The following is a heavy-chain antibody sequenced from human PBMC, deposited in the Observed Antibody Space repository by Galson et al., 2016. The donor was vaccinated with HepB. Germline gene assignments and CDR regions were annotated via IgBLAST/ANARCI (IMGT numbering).Heavy chain of an antibody. D-gene: IGHD1-7*01. CDR1: GDSVSSTSAN. V-gene: IGHV6-1*01. J-gene: IGHJ4*02. CDR3: ARTSPFNTGTFDY. Sequence: CAISGDSVSSTSANWNWIRQSPSGGLEWLGRTYYKSKWYNDYAVSVQSRITINPDTSKNQFSLQLDSMTPEDTAVYYCARTSPFNTGTFDYWGQGTLVTVSS. CDR2: TYYKSKWYN.